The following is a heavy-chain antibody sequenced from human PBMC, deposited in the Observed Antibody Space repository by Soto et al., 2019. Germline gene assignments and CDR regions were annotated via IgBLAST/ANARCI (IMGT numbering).Heavy chain of an antibody. CDR2: IDWDDDK. Sequence: SGPTLVNPTETLTLTCTFSGFSLSTSGMRVSWIRQPPGKALEWLARIDWDDDKFYSTSLKTRLTISKDTSKNQVVLTMTNMDPVDTATYYCARNAGYGMDVWGQGTTVTVSS. CDR3: ARNAGYGMDV. V-gene: IGHV2-70*04. J-gene: IGHJ6*02. CDR1: GFSLSTSGMR.